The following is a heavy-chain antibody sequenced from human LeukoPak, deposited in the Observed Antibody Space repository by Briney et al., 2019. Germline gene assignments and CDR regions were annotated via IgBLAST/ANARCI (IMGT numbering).Heavy chain of an antibody. J-gene: IGHJ5*02. CDR2: IHPGVGST. V-gene: IGHV1-46*01. CDR1: GYTFSTYY. CDR3: ARDRPHNWFDP. Sequence: ASVKLSCKASGYTFSTYYIHWVRQAPGEGLGWVGLIHPGVGSTNYAQKFRGRVTMTTDTATTTVHMELTSLKSEDTAVYYCARDRPHNWFDPWGQGTLVTVSP.